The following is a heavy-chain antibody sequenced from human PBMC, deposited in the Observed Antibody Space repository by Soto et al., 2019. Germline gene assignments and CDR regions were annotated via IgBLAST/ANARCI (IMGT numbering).Heavy chain of an antibody. D-gene: IGHD3-3*01. CDR3: AKDYDFWSGNIPGYYYYYYGMDV. J-gene: IGHJ6*02. V-gene: IGHV6-1*01. CDR1: GDSVSSNSAA. Sequence: LTCAISGDSVSSNSAAWNWIRQSPSRGLEWLGRTYYRSKWYNDYAVSVKSRITINPDTSKNQFSLQLNSVTPEDTAVYYCAKDYDFWSGNIPGYYYYYYGMDVWGQGTTVTVSS. CDR2: TYYRSKWYN.